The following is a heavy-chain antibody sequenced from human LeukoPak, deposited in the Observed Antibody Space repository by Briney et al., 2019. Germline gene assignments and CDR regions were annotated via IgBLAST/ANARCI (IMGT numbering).Heavy chain of an antibody. CDR1: GYTFTGCY. J-gene: IGHJ4*02. CDR3: GRGSDFWSGKPLYFFDH. V-gene: IGHV1-2*02. D-gene: IGHD3-3*01. CDR2: IDPNSGGT. Sequence: ASVKVSCKASGYTFTGCYIHWKRQAPGQGLEWMGWIDPNSGGTNYAPKFQGRVTMTRDTSISTAYMELSRLRSNDTPMYFCGRGSDFWSGKPLYFFDHWGQGTLVPVSS.